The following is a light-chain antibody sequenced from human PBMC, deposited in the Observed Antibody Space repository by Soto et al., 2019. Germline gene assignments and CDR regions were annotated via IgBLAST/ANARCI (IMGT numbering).Light chain of an antibody. V-gene: IGKV1-33*01. CDR3: QQYDQLPIT. CDR2: DVF. J-gene: IGKJ4*01. Sequence: DIQMTQSASSLPASVGDTVTISCQASQDISKYLNWFQQKPGKAPKLLIYDVFNVETGVPSRFRGRGFGTDFTLIISNLQPEDFPTYYCQQYDQLPITFGGRTKLDI. CDR1: QDISKY.